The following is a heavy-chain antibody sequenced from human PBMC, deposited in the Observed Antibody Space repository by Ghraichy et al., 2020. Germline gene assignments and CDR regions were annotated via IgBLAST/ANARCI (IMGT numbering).Heavy chain of an antibody. V-gene: IGHV4-59*01. CDR1: GGSISSYY. Sequence: SETLSLTCTVSGGSISSYYWSWIRQPPGKGLEWIGYIYYSGSTNYNPSLKSRVTISVDTSKNQFSLKLSSVTAADTAVYYCARGGGFGELLFDYWGQGTLVTVSS. CDR2: IYYSGST. J-gene: IGHJ4*02. CDR3: ARGGGFGELLFDY. D-gene: IGHD3-10*01.